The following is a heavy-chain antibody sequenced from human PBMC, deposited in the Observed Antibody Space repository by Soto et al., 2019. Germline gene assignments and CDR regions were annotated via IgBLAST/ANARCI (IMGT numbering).Heavy chain of an antibody. V-gene: IGHV4-31*03. J-gene: IGHJ4*02. CDR1: GGSISSVGYY. CDR2: IYYSGNT. Sequence: SETLSLTCSVSGGSISSVGYYWNWIRQHPERGREWIGYIYYSGNTVLNPSLTSRATISRVTSKNEFSLTLTSLTAADTAVYFCARASGGAVADFDYWGQGTLVTVSS. D-gene: IGHD6-19*01. CDR3: ARASGGAVADFDY.